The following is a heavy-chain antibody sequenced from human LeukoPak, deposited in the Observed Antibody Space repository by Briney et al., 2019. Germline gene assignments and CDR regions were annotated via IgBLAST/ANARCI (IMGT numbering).Heavy chain of an antibody. CDR3: ARAGGQFYYGSGTTAGYFDY. CDR2: VYSGGAT. CDR1: GFIFSTNY. J-gene: IGHJ4*02. D-gene: IGHD3-10*01. V-gene: IGHV3-53*01. Sequence: GGSLTLSCAVSGFIFSTNYMTWVRQAPGKGLEWVSDVYSGGATYYADSVKGRFTIYRDISNTILYLQMNSLKVEATAFYYCARAGGQFYYGSGTTAGYFDYWGQGTLVTVSS.